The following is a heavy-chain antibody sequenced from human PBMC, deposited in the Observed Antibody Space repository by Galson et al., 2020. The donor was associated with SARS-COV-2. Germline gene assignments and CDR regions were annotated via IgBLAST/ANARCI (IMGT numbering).Heavy chain of an antibody. J-gene: IGHJ5*02. D-gene: IGHD3-3*01. CDR2: ITHSDST. V-gene: IGHV4-34*01. CDR3: ARGLVYSHMSDRVVTFFGVFPYNWFDP. CDR1: GGSFSGYY. Sequence: SETLTPTCADYGGSFSGYYWSWIRQPPGKGQEWTGEITHSDSTKYNPSLTSRVTISVDTSKNQFSLKLSSVTAADTAGYYCARGLVYSHMSDRVVTFFGVFPYNWFDPWGQGTLVTVSS.